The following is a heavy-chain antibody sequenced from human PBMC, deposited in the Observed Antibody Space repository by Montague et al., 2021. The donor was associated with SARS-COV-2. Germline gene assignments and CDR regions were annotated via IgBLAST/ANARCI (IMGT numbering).Heavy chain of an antibody. CDR1: GGSISSYY. Sequence: SETLSLTCTVSGGSISSYYWSWIRQPPGKGLGWIGYIYYSGSTNYNPSLKSRVTISVDTSKNQFSLKLSSVTAADTAVYYCARVKYGYDYGLGVSGNFDYWGQGTLVTVSS. D-gene: IGHD3-10*01. V-gene: IGHV4-59*01. J-gene: IGHJ4*02. CDR3: ARVKYGYDYGLGVSGNFDY. CDR2: IYYSGST.